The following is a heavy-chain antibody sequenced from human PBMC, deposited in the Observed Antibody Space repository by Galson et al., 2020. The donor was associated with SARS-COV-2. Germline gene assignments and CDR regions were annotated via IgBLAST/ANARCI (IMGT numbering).Heavy chain of an antibody. V-gene: IGHV3-9*01. CDR3: ATLSPYYYDSSGYYPDY. CDR2: ISWNSGSI. Sequence: SLKISCAASGFTFDDYAMHWVRQAPGKGLEWVSGISWNSGSIGYADSVKGRFTISRDNAKNSLYLQMNSLRAEDTALYYCATLSPYYYDSSGYYPDYWGQGTLVTVSS. CDR1: GFTFDDYA. J-gene: IGHJ4*02. D-gene: IGHD3-22*01.